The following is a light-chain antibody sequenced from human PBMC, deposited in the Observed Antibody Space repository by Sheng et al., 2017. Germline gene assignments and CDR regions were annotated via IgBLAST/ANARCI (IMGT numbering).Light chain of an antibody. CDR1: QGISNY. CDR2: AAS. V-gene: IGKV1-27*01. Sequence: DIQMTQSPSSLSASVGDRVTITCRASQGISNYLAWYQQKPGKVPKLLIYAASTLQSGVPSRFSGSGSGTDFTLTITSLQPDDFATYYCQQYKSFSPWTFGQGTKVEIK. CDR3: QQYKSFSPWT. J-gene: IGKJ1*01.